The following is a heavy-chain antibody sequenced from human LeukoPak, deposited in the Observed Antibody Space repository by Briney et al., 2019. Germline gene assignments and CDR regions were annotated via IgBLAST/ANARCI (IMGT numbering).Heavy chain of an antibody. J-gene: IGHJ3*02. V-gene: IGHV1-46*01. CDR1: GYTFTSYY. Sequence: ASVKVSCKASGYTFTSYYMHWVRQAPGQGLEWMGIINPSGGSTSYAQKFQGRVTMTRDMSTSTVYMELSSLRSEDTAVYYCARVELRAFDAFDIWGQGTMVTVSS. D-gene: IGHD1-26*01. CDR3: ARVELRAFDAFDI. CDR2: INPSGGST.